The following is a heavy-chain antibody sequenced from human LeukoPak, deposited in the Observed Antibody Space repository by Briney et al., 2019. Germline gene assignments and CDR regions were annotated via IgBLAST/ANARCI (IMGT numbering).Heavy chain of an antibody. V-gene: IGHV3-23*01. J-gene: IGHJ6*02. D-gene: IGHD5-18*01. CDR2: ISGSGGRT. CDR3: ARDFYPDSYGYHGEDYYYGMDV. Sequence: QSGGSLRLSCAASGFTFRSYAMSWVRQAPGKGLEWVSAISGSGGRTYYADSVKGRFTISRDNSKNTLSLQMNSLRAEDTAVYYCARDFYPDSYGYHGEDYYYGMDVWGQGTTVTVSS. CDR1: GFTFRSYA.